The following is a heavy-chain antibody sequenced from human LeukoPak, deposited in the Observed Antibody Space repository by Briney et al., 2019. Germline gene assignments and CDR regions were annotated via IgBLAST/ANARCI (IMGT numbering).Heavy chain of an antibody. Sequence: GESLRLSCAASGFTFSSYAMSWVRQAPGKGLEWVSAISGSGGSTYYADSVKGRFTISRDNSKNTLYLQMNSLRAEDTAVYYCAKASDWPVSNYPADYWGQGTLVTVSS. V-gene: IGHV3-23*01. J-gene: IGHJ4*02. CDR1: GFTFSSYA. D-gene: IGHD4/OR15-4a*01. CDR3: AKASDWPVSNYPADY. CDR2: ISGSGGST.